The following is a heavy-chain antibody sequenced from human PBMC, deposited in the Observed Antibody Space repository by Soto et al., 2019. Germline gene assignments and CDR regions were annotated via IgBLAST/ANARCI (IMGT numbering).Heavy chain of an antibody. J-gene: IGHJ4*02. CDR1: GFTFTSSA. V-gene: IGHV1-58*01. Sequence: SVKVSCKASGFTFTSSAVQWVRQARGQRLEWIGWIVVGSGNTNYAQKFQERVTITRDMSTSTAYMELSSLRSEDTAVYYCAANDGGPREFDYWGQGTLVTVSS. CDR3: AANDGGPREFDY. D-gene: IGHD1-1*01. CDR2: IVVGSGNT.